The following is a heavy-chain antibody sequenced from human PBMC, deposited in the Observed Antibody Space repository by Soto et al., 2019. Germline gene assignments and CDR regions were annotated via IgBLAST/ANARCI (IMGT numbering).Heavy chain of an antibody. Sequence: QVQLVQSGAEVKKPGASVKVSCKASGFTFTTYGISWVRQAPGQGLEWMGWISAYNGGANYAQKLQGRVTMTTDTSTSTAYMELRSLRSDDTAVYYCARVLSYYAIIAYYSGPGGMDVWGQGTTVTVSS. D-gene: IGHD3-10*01. J-gene: IGHJ6*02. CDR2: ISAYNGGA. V-gene: IGHV1-18*01. CDR3: ARVLSYYAIIAYYSGPGGMDV. CDR1: GFTFTTYG.